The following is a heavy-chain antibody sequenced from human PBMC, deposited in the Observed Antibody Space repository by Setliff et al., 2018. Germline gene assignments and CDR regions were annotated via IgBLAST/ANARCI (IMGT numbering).Heavy chain of an antibody. D-gene: IGHD6-6*01. Sequence: PGGSLRLSCAASGFTLSGYGMHWVRQAPGKGLEWVSAITDDGGTTHYAGSVKGRFTIARDNSNSTLYLQMNSLRVEDTALYYCAKSSGSSSSTNLEYLGPGTLVTVSS. CDR3: AKSSGSSSSTNLEY. J-gene: IGHJ4*02. CDR1: GFTLSGYG. CDR2: ITDDGGTT. V-gene: IGHV3-23*01.